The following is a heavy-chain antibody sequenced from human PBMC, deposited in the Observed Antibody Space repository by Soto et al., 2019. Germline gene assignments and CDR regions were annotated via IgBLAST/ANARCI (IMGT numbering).Heavy chain of an antibody. J-gene: IGHJ4*02. Sequence: PGESLKISCKGSGYTFTNYWIGWVRQMPGKGLEWMGIIYPGDSQTYYSPSFRGHVTISATKSITTVFLQWSSLRASDTAMYYCARQIYDSDTGPNFQYYFDSWGQGTPVTVSS. CDR2: IYPGDSQT. CDR1: GYTFTNYW. CDR3: ARQIYDSDTGPNFQYYFDS. V-gene: IGHV5-51*01. D-gene: IGHD3-22*01.